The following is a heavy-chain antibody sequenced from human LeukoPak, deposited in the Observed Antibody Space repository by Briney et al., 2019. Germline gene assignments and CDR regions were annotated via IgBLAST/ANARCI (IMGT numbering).Heavy chain of an antibody. D-gene: IGHD2-21*02. CDR1: GFTFSGSA. J-gene: IGHJ4*02. CDR2: IRSKANSYAT. V-gene: IGHV3-73*01. Sequence: GGSLRLSCAASGFTFSGSAMHWVRQASGKGLEWVGRIRSKANSYATAYAASVKGRFTISRDDSKNTAYLQMNSLKTEDTAVYCCTRPAAPCGDCNLYYFDYWGQGTLVSVSS. CDR3: TRPAAPCGDCNLYYFDY.